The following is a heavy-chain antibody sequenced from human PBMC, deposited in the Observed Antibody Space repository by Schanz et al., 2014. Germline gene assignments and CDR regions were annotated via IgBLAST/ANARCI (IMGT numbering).Heavy chain of an antibody. CDR1: GYTFTGYH. V-gene: IGHV1-2*06. CDR3: ARESVSRTRLFDP. Sequence: QVQLVQSGAEVKKPGASVKVSCKASGYTFTGYHMHWVRQAPGQGLEWMGRINPNSGAANYAQKFQGRVTLTRDTSRSTAYMELSRLTSDDTAVYYCARESVSRTRLFDPWGQGTLVTVSS. CDR2: INPNSGAA. D-gene: IGHD3-3*01. J-gene: IGHJ5*02.